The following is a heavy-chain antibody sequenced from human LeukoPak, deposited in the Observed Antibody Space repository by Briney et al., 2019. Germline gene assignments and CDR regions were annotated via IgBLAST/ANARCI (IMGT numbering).Heavy chain of an antibody. D-gene: IGHD6-19*01. CDR3: ARRSIAVAGPFDY. CDR1: GFTFSSYW. V-gene: IGHV3-21*06. Sequence: GGSLRLSCAASGFTFSSYWMSWVRQAPGKGLEWVSSISSSSSYIYYADSVKGRFTISRDNANNSLYLQMNSLRAEDTAVYYCARRSIAVAGPFDYWGQGTLVTVSS. J-gene: IGHJ4*02. CDR2: ISSSSSYI.